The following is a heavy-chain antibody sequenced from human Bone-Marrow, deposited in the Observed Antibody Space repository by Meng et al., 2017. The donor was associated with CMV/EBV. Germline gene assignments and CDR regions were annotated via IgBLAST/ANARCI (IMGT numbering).Heavy chain of an antibody. CDR1: GASIRTNY. V-gene: IGHV4-59*01. CDR2: ISYTGYI. J-gene: IGHJ3*02. Sequence: SETLSLTCTVSGASIRTNYWSWSRRPPGKGLEYIGSISYTGYIEYNPSLKGRVTISLDTSKNHFSLKLMSVTAADTAMYFCAGPDDMGSSPHDPFDIWVQGTMVTVSS. CDR3: AGPDDMGSSPHDPFDI. D-gene: IGHD1-1*01.